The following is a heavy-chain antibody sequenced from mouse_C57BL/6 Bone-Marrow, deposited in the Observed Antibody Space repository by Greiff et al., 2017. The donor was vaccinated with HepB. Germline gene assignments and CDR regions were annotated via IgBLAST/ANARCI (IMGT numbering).Heavy chain of an antibody. V-gene: IGHV1-80*01. CDR2: IYPGDGDT. J-gene: IGHJ3*01. Sequence: VHLVESGAELVKPGASVKISCKASGYAFSSYWMNWVKQRPGKGLEWIGQIYPGDGDTNYNGKFKGKATLTADKSSSTAYMQLSSLASEDSAVYFCERRGIYYGSSFRGFAYWGQGTLVTVSA. CDR1: GYAFSSYW. CDR3: ERRGIYYGSSFRGFAY. D-gene: IGHD1-1*01.